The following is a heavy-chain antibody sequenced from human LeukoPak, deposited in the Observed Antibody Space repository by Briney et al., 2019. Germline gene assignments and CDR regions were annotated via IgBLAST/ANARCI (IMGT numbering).Heavy chain of an antibody. J-gene: IGHJ3*02. CDR2: FSSSSAYI. V-gene: IGHV3-21*01. D-gene: IGHD3-22*01. CDR3: ARENFYDSSGYDAFDI. CDR1: GFTFIAYS. Sequence: GGSLRLSCAASGFTFIAYSMNWVRQSPGKGLEWVSAFSSSSAYIYYADSVEGRFTVSRDNTKNSLYLQMNSLRAEDTAVYYCARENFYDSSGYDAFDIWGQGTMVTVSS.